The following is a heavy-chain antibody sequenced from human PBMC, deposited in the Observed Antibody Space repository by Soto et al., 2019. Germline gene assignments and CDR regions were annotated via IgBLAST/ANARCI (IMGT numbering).Heavy chain of an antibody. Sequence: PGGSLRLSCAASGFTFSSYGMHWVRQAPGKGLEWVAVISYDGSNKYYADSVKGRFTISRDNSKNTLYLQMNSLRAEDTAVYYCAKAFYGSYCDYWGQGTLVTVSS. J-gene: IGHJ4*02. D-gene: IGHD1-26*01. CDR1: GFTFSSYG. CDR2: ISYDGSNK. CDR3: AKAFYGSYCDY. V-gene: IGHV3-30*18.